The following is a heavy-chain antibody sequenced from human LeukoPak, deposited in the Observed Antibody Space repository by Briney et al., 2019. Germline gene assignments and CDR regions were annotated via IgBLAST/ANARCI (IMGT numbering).Heavy chain of an antibody. CDR1: GFTFNSYT. J-gene: IGHJ5*02. CDR2: ISNNGRST. Sequence: GGSLRLSCSASGFTFNSYTMHWVRQAPGKGLDYVSAISNNGRSTYYADSVKGRFTISRDNSKNTLYLQMSSLRTEDTAVYYCVKDLTWGQGTLVTVPS. CDR3: VKDLT. V-gene: IGHV3-64D*09.